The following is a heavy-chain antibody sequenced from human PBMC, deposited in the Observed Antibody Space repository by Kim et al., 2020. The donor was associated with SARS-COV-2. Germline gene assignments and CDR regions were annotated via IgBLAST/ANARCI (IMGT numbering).Heavy chain of an antibody. Sequence: GGSLRLSCAASGFTFSSFAMTWVRQAPGKGPEWVSLISGGGDDTYFAESVKGRFTISRDNSKNTLYLQMNNLRAEDTAVYYCGKGDGGRSKCYTTDHWG. CDR2: ISGGGDDT. V-gene: IGHV3-23*01. CDR1: GFTFSSFA. D-gene: IGHD2-15*01. J-gene: IGHJ4*01. CDR3: GKGDGGRSKCYTTDH.